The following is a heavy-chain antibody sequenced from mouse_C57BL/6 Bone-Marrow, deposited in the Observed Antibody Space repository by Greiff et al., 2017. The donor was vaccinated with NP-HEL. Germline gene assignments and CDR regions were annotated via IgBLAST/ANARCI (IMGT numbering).Heavy chain of an antibody. J-gene: IGHJ2*01. D-gene: IGHD1-1*01. CDR1: GYTFTDYY. CDR2: INPNNGGT. CDR3: ARLYYGSRDY. V-gene: IGHV1-26*01. Sequence: VHVKQSGPELVKPGASVKISCKASGYTFTDYYMNWVKQSHGKSLEWIGDINPNNGGTSYNQKFKGKATLTVDKSSSTAYMELRSLTSEDSAVYYCARLYYGSRDYWGQGTTLTVSS.